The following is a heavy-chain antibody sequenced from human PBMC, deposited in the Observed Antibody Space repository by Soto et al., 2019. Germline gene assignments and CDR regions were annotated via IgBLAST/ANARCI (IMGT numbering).Heavy chain of an antibody. D-gene: IGHD3-3*01. J-gene: IGHJ4*02. CDR2: ISSSSSYI. V-gene: IGHV3-21*01. Sequence: GGSLRLSCAASGFTFSSYSMNWVRQAPGKGLEWVSSISSSSSYIYYADSVKGRFTISSNNAKNSLYLQMNSLRAEDTAVYYCARGGTIFGVVTFFDYWGQGTLVTVSS. CDR3: ARGGTIFGVVTFFDY. CDR1: GFTFSSYS.